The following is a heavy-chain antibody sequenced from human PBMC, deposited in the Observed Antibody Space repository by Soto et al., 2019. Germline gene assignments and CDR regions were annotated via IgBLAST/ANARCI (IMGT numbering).Heavy chain of an antibody. V-gene: IGHV4-39*01. CDR1: GVSISRSSYY. D-gene: IGHD3-10*01. J-gene: IGHJ4*02. Sequence: QLQLQESGPGLVKPSETLSLTCTVSGVSISRSSYYWGWIRQPPGKGLEWIGRIYYSGSTHYNPSLKSRVTISVDTSKNQFSRKLSSVTAADTAVYYCATLWFGAADYWGQGTLVTVSS. CDR2: IYYSGST. CDR3: ATLWFGAADY.